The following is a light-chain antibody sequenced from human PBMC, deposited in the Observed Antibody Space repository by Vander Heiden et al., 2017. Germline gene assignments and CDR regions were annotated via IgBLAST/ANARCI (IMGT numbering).Light chain of an antibody. Sequence: IQLTQSPSSLSASVGDRVTITCRASQDISNYLAWYQQKPGKAPKLLIYAASTLEGGVPSRFSVSGSGTDFTLTISSLQPADFATYYCQQLNTYQTFGQGTKLEIK. CDR3: QQLNTYQT. V-gene: IGKV1-9*01. CDR2: AAS. CDR1: QDISNY. J-gene: IGKJ2*01.